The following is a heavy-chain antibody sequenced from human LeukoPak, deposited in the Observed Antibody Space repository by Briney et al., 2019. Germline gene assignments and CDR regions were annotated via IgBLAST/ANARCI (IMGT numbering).Heavy chain of an antibody. CDR2: INHSGST. CDR1: GGSFSGYY. J-gene: IGHJ5*02. Sequence: SETLSLTCAVYGGSFSGYYWSWIRQPPGKGLEWIGEINHSGSTNYNPSLRSRVTISVDTSKNQFSLKLSSVTAADTAVYYCARFLGGGSYCWFDPWGQGTLVTVSS. D-gene: IGHD1-26*01. CDR3: ARFLGGGSYCWFDP. V-gene: IGHV4-34*01.